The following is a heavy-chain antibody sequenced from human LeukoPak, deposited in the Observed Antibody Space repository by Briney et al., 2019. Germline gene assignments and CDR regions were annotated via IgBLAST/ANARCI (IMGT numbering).Heavy chain of an antibody. V-gene: IGHV1-18*01. J-gene: IGHJ4*02. CDR1: GYTFTNFG. CDR2: ISTYNGNT. Sequence: ASVKVSCKTSGYTFTNFGINWVRQAPGQGLEWMGWISTYNGNTNYAQKLQGRVTMTTDTSTSTAYMELRSLRSDDTAVYYCARDRATMVRGVVDYWGQGTLVTVSS. CDR3: ARDRATMVRGVVDY. D-gene: IGHD3-10*01.